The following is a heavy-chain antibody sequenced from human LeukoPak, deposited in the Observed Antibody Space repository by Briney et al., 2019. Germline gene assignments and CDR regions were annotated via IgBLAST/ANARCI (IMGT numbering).Heavy chain of an antibody. CDR3: ARDSVDGPGTYYNDSPDY. CDR1: GYTFSSYG. D-gene: IGHD3-10*01. CDR2: ISAYNGNT. J-gene: IGHJ4*02. Sequence: ASVKVSCKASGYTFSSYGISWVRQAPGQGLEWMGWISAYNGNTDYAQNLRGRLIMTTDTSTSTAYMELRSLRSDDTAVYYCARDSVDGPGTYYNDSPDYWGQGTLVTVSS. V-gene: IGHV1-18*01.